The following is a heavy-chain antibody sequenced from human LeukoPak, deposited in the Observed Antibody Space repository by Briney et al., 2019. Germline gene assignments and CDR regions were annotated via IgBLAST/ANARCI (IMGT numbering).Heavy chain of an antibody. D-gene: IGHD3-22*01. CDR3: ARGQGYYDSSGYLDY. Sequence: GASVKVSCKASGYTFTSYGISWVRQAPGQGLEWMGWISAYNGNTNYAQKLQGRVTMTTDTSTSTAYMELRSLRSDDTAVYYCARGQGYYDSSGYLDYWGQGTVVSVSS. CDR1: GYTFTSYG. CDR2: ISAYNGNT. J-gene: IGHJ4*02. V-gene: IGHV1-18*01.